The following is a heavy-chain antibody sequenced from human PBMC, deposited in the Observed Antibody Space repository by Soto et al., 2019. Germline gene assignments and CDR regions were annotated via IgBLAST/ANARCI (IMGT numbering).Heavy chain of an antibody. CDR3: ARASGYDSNRLYYYYGMDV. V-gene: IGHV3-15*01. D-gene: IGHD5-12*01. J-gene: IGHJ6*02. CDR1: GFTFNNAW. Sequence: PGGSLRLSCAASGFTFNNAWMSWVRQAPGKGLEWVGRIKSKADGGTTDYAAPVKGRFTISRDDSKNTLYLQMNSLETADTAVYYCARASGYDSNRLYYYYGMDVWGQGTTVTVSS. CDR2: IKSKADGGTT.